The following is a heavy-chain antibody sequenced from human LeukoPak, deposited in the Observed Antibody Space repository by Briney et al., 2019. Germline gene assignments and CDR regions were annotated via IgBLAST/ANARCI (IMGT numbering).Heavy chain of an antibody. CDR3: ARVEGYVSEPGSYDYVWGSYRTCWFDP. J-gene: IGHJ5*02. CDR1: GGSISSGDYY. V-gene: IGHV4-30-4*08. Sequence: SETLSLTCTVSGGSISSGDYYWSWIRQPPGKGLEWIGYIYYSGSTYYNPSLKSRVTISVDTSKNQFSLKLSSVTAADTAVYYCARVEGYVSEPGSYDYVWGSYRTCWFDPWGQGTLVTVSS. D-gene: IGHD3-16*02. CDR2: IYYSGST.